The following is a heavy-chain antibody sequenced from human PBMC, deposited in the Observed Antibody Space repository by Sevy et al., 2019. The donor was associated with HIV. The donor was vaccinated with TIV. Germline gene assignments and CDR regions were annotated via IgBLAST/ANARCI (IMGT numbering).Heavy chain of an antibody. Sequence: ASVKVSCKISGYTLTELSMHWVRQAPGKGLEWMGGFDPEDGETIYAQMFQGRVTMTEETSADTAYMELSSLRSEDTARSYRATGFPGEFPESCSFRCYTDYFDQWGQGTLVTVSS. J-gene: IGHJ4*02. CDR2: FDPEDGET. V-gene: IGHV1-24*01. CDR3: ATGFPGEFPESCSFRCYTDYFDQ. CDR1: GYTLTELS. D-gene: IGHD2-2*02.